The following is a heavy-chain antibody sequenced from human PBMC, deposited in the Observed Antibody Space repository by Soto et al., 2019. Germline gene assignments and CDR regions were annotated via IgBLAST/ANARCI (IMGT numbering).Heavy chain of an antibody. Sequence: SLKISCKASGYSFTTYWVGWVRQMPGKGLEWMGIIYPGDSDTRYNPSFKSRVTISRDMSKNQFSLNLRSVTAADTALYYCAKTTRRETCDGTDCYNGGWFDPWGQGTLVTVS. J-gene: IGHJ5*02. CDR3: AKTTRRETCDGTDCYNGGWFDP. CDR1: GYSFTTYW. CDR2: IYPGDSDT. D-gene: IGHD2-2*02. V-gene: IGHV5-51*01.